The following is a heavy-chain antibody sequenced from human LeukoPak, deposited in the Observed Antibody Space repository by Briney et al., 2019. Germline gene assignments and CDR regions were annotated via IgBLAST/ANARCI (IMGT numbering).Heavy chain of an antibody. D-gene: IGHD3-3*01. V-gene: IGHV3-48*01. Sequence: PGGSLRLSCAASGFTFSSYSMNWVRQAPGKGLEWVSYISSSSSTIYYADSVKGRFTISRDKAKNSLYLQMNSLRAEDTAVYYCAREIYGKFDYWGQGTLVTVSS. CDR1: GFTFSSYS. CDR3: AREIYGKFDY. J-gene: IGHJ4*02. CDR2: ISSSSSTI.